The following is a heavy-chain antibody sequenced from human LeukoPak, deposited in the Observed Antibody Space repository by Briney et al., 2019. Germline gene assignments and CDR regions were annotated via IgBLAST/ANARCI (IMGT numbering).Heavy chain of an antibody. CDR2: ISSSSSTI. Sequence: GGSLRLSCAASGFSFSSYSMNWARQSPGKGLEWDSYISSSSSTISYADSVKGRFTISRDNAKNSLYLQMSSLRAEDTAVYYCARDGGSSWYFDYWGQGTLVTVSS. J-gene: IGHJ4*02. D-gene: IGHD6-13*01. V-gene: IGHV3-48*01. CDR1: GFSFSSYS. CDR3: ARDGGSSWYFDY.